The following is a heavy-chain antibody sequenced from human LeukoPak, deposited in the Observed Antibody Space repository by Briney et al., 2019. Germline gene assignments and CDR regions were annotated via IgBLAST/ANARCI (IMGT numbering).Heavy chain of an antibody. V-gene: IGHV1-18*04. CDR1: GYTFTSYG. CDR2: ISAYNGNT. J-gene: IGHJ6*04. CDR3: ARHIVVVPAAAGAGMDV. Sequence: ASVKASCKASGYTFTSYGISWVRQAPGQGLEWMGWISAYNGNTNYAQKLQGRVTMTTDTSTSTAYMELRSLRPDDTAVYYCARHIVVVPAAAGAGMDVWGKGTTVTVSS. D-gene: IGHD2-2*01.